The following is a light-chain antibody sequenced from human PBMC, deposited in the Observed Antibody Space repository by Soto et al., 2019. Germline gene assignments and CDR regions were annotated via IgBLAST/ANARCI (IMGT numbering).Light chain of an antibody. CDR1: QSVSSD. V-gene: IGKV3-11*01. CDR2: DAS. J-gene: IGKJ4*01. CDR3: QHRINWPLT. Sequence: EIVLTQSPATLSLSPGERATLSCRASQSVSSDLAWYQQKPGQAPRLLIYDASNRATGIPPRFSGSGSGTDFTLTISSLEPEDFAVYYCQHRINWPLTVGGGTKVEIK.